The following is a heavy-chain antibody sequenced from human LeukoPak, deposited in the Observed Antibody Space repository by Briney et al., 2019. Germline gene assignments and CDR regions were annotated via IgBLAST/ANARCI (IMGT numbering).Heavy chain of an antibody. CDR2: IKTSAPT. Sequence: SETLSLTCTVSGGSMSSGSYYWSWIRQPAGKGLEWIGRIKTSAPTDYNPSLESRVTILVDTSKNQFSLNLSSVTATDTAVYYCVRSWDSSGWYVYYYMDVWGKGTTVTVSS. CDR1: GGSMSSGSYY. CDR3: VRSWDSSGWYVYYYMDV. J-gene: IGHJ6*03. V-gene: IGHV4-61*02. D-gene: IGHD6-19*01.